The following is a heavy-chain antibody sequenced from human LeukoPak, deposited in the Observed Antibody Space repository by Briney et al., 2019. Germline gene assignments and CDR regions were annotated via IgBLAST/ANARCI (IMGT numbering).Heavy chain of an antibody. CDR1: GFTFSSYA. CDR2: ISYDGNII. CDR3: AKDRGFGIRGVTLMDV. V-gene: IGHV3-30-3*01. J-gene: IGHJ6*02. D-gene: IGHD3-10*01. Sequence: GGSLRLSCEASGFTFSSYAMHWVRQAPGKGLEWLTIISYDGNIIYYADSVKGRFTISRDNSKNTLYLQMNSLRAEDTAVYYCAKDRGFGIRGVTLMDVWGQGTTATVSS.